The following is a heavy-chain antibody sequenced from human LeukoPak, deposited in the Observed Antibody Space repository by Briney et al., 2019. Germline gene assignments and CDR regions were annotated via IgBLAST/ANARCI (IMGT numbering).Heavy chain of an antibody. Sequence: GGSLRLSCAASGFTFSSYAMSWVRQAPGKGLEWVSGINWNGGSTGYADSVKGRFTISRDNAKNSLYLQMNSLRAEDTALYYCARALGSWYPDYWGQGTLVTVSS. CDR2: INWNGGST. V-gene: IGHV3-20*04. D-gene: IGHD6-13*01. J-gene: IGHJ4*02. CDR1: GFTFSSYA. CDR3: ARALGSWYPDY.